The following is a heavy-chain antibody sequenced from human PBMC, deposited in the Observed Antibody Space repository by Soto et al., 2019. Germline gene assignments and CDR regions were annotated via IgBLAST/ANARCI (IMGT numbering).Heavy chain of an antibody. Sequence: PGGSLRLSCAASGFTFSSYAMHWVRQAPGKGLEWVAVISYDGSNKYYADSVKGRFTISRDNSKNTLYLQMNSLRAEDTAVYYCARAVGALLGGIDYWGQGTLVTVSS. CDR3: ARAVGALLGGIDY. J-gene: IGHJ4*02. D-gene: IGHD1-26*01. V-gene: IGHV3-30-3*01. CDR1: GFTFSSYA. CDR2: ISYDGSNK.